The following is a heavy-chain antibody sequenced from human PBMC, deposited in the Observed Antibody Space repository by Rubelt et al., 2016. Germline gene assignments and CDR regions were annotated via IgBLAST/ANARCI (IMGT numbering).Heavy chain of an antibody. CDR1: GGSFSGYY. CDR2: INHSGST. Sequence: QVQLQQWGAGLLKPSETLSLTCAVYGGSFSGYYWSWIRQPPGKGLEWIGEINHSGSTNYNRSRKGLLTISVDTSKIQCSLKLSSVTAADTAVYYCATFRGIAARPTPGYWGQGTLVTVSS. V-gene: IGHV4-34*01. CDR3: ATFRGIAARPTPGY. J-gene: IGHJ4*02. D-gene: IGHD6-6*01.